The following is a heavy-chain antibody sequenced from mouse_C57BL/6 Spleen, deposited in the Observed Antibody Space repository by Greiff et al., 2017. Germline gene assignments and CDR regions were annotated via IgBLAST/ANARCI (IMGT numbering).Heavy chain of an antibody. Sequence: QVQLKESGPGLVQPSQSLSITCTVSGFSLTSYGVHWVRQSPGKGLEWLGVIWRGGSTDYNAAFISRLSISKDNSKSQVFFKMNSLQADDTAIYYCARNGGAMDYWGQGTSVTVSS. V-gene: IGHV2-2*01. CDR2: IWRGGST. CDR3: ARNGGAMDY. CDR1: GFSLTSYG. J-gene: IGHJ4*01.